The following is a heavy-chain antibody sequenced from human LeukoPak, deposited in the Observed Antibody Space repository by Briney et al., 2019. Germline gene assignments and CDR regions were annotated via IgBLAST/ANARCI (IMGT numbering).Heavy chain of an antibody. J-gene: IGHJ5*02. CDR2: ISAYNGNT. V-gene: IGHV1-18*01. D-gene: IGHD3-10*01. CDR3: ARDRGDFRLDWFDP. Sequence: GASVKVSCKASGYTFTSYGISWVRQAPGQGLEWMGWISAYNGNTNYAQKLQGRVTMTTDTSTSTAYMGLRSLRSDDTAVYYCARDRGDFRLDWFDPWGQGTLVTVSS. CDR1: GYTFTSYG.